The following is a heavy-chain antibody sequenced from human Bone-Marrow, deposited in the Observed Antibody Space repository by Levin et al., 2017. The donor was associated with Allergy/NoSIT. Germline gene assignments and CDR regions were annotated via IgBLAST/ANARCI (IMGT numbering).Heavy chain of an antibody. V-gene: IGHV3-23*01. CDR3: AKDRRRDLKYCSSTSCYRRDAFDS. Sequence: GGSLRLSCAASGFTFSSYAMSWVRQAPGKGLEWVSAISGSGGSTYYADSVKGRFTISRDNSKNTLYLQMNSLRAEDTAVYYCAKDRRRDLKYCSSTSCYRRDAFDSWGQGTMVTVSS. CDR2: ISGSGGST. CDR1: GFTFSSYA. D-gene: IGHD2-2*02. J-gene: IGHJ3*02.